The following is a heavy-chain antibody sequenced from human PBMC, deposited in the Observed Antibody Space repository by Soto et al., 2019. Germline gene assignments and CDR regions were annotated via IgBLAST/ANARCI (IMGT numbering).Heavy chain of an antibody. V-gene: IGHV1-69*13. D-gene: IGHD2-2*01. CDR3: ARDLDKYCSSTSCQNNCFDP. CDR2: ITPIFGTA. Sequence: SVKVSCKACGGTFSSYAISWVRQAPGEGIEWLGGITPIFGTATYAQKFQGRVTITADESTSTAYMELSSLRSEDTAVYYCARDLDKYCSSTSCQNNCFDPWGQGTLVTVSS. J-gene: IGHJ5*02. CDR1: GGTFSSYA.